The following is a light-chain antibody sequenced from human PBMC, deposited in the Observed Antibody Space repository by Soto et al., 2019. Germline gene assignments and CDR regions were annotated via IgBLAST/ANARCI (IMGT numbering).Light chain of an antibody. CDR3: GSYTTSGSVI. Sequence: QSVLTQPASVSGSPGQSIAISCTGTSSDVGAYDYVSWYQQHPGKAPKVIISDVYNRPSGVSNRFSGSKSGNTASLTISGLQAEDEDDYYCGSYTTSGSVIFGGGTKLTVL. V-gene: IGLV2-14*03. J-gene: IGLJ2*01. CDR2: DVY. CDR1: SSDVGAYDY.